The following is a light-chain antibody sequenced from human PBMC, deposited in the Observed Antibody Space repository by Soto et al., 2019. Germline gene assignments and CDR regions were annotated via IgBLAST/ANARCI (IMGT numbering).Light chain of an antibody. J-gene: IGKJ5*01. CDR3: QHFGGTKFT. V-gene: IGKV3-20*01. CDR2: GAS. Sequence: EIVLTQSPGTLSLSPGEGATLSCRASQSVSSSYIAWYQQRPGQTPSLLIYGASTRATGIPDRFSGSGSGTHFTLTISRLEPGDFAVYYCQHFGGTKFTYGQGTRREIK. CDR1: QSVSSSY.